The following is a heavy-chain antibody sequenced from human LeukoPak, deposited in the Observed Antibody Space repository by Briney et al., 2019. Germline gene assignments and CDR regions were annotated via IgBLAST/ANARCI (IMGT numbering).Heavy chain of an antibody. CDR2: ISYDGSNK. D-gene: IGHD2-2*01. J-gene: IGHJ4*02. CDR3: ARLPAYCSSTSCYYDY. Sequence: PGGSLRLSCAASGFTFSSYAMHWVRQAPGKGLEWVAVISYDGSNKYYADSVKGRFTISRDNSNNTLYLQMNSLRAEDTAVYYCARLPAYCSSTSCYYDYWGQGTLVTVSS. V-gene: IGHV3-30-3*01. CDR1: GFTFSSYA.